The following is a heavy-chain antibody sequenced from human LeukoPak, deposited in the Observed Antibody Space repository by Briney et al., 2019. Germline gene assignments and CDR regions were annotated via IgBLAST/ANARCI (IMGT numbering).Heavy chain of an antibody. Sequence: ASVKVSCKASGYTFTRFDINWVRQATGQGLEWMGWVNPNSGHTGYAQKFQGRITVTRNTSISTAYMELSSLTSEDTAVYYCARGAPGSYCSGGSCPYFDYWGQGTLVSVSS. CDR2: VNPNSGHT. CDR1: GYTFTRFD. D-gene: IGHD2-15*01. J-gene: IGHJ4*02. CDR3: ARGAPGSYCSGGSCPYFDY. V-gene: IGHV1-8*01.